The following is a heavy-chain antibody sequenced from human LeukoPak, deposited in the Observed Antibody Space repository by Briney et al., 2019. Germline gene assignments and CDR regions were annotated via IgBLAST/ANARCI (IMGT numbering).Heavy chain of an antibody. D-gene: IGHD4-23*01. CDR3: ARENWAYGSNPFDY. J-gene: IGHJ4*02. Sequence: GGSLRLSCAASGFTFSSYEMNWVRQAPGKGLEWVSYISSSGSTIYYADSVKGRFTISRDNAKNSLYLQMNSLRAEDTAVYYCARENWAYGSNPFDYWGQGTLVTVSS. CDR2: ISSSGSTI. V-gene: IGHV3-48*03. CDR1: GFTFSSYE.